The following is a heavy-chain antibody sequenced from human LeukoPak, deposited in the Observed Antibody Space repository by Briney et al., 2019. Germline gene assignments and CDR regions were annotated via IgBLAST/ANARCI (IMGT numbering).Heavy chain of an antibody. D-gene: IGHD2-15*01. Sequence: GGSLRLSCAASGFTFSSYGMHWVRQSPGKGLEWVAFTRDDGTTKYYTDSVKGRSTISRDNSKNTLYLQMNSLRAEDTAVYYCAKSGLNRFDYWGQGTQVTVSS. CDR2: TRDDGTTK. J-gene: IGHJ4*02. CDR3: AKSGLNRFDY. CDR1: GFTFSSYG. V-gene: IGHV3-30*02.